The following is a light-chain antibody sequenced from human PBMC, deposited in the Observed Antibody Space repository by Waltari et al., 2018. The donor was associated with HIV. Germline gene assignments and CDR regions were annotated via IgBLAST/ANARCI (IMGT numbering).Light chain of an antibody. V-gene: IGKV2-28*01. CDR3: MQALQTPLT. J-gene: IGKJ4*01. CDR2: LGS. CDR1: QSLLHSDGYTY. Sequence: DVVMTQSPLSLPVTPGEPASISCTSNQSLLHSDGYTYLDWYVQKPGQSPHLLIYLGSNRASGVPDRFSGSGSGTDFTLKISRVEAEDVGLYYCMQALQTPLTFGGGTKVEIK.